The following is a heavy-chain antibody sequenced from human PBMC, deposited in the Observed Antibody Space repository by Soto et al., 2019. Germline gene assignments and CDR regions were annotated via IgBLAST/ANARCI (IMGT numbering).Heavy chain of an antibody. CDR2: IYYSGST. CDR3: ARSLSRLPLDY. CDR1: GGSISSGGYY. V-gene: IGHV4-31*03. J-gene: IGHJ4*02. D-gene: IGHD5-18*01. Sequence: SETLSLTCTVSGGSISSGGYYWSWIRQHPGKGLEWIGYIYYSGSTYYNPSLMSRVTISVDTSKNQFSLKLSSVTAADTAVYYCARSLSRLPLDYWVQGTLVTVSS.